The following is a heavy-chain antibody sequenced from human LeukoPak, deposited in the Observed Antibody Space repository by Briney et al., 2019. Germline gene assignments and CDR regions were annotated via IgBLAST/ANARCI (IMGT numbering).Heavy chain of an antibody. J-gene: IGHJ4*02. V-gene: IGHV4-34*01. CDR2: INHSGST. Sequence: SETLSLTCAVYGGSFSGYYWSWIRQPPGKGLEWIGEINHSGSTNYNPSLKSRVTISVDTSKNQFSLKLSSVTAADTAVYYCARGANYYDSSGYYYCWGQGTLVTVSS. CDR1: GGSFSGYY. CDR3: ARGANYYDSSGYYYC. D-gene: IGHD3-22*01.